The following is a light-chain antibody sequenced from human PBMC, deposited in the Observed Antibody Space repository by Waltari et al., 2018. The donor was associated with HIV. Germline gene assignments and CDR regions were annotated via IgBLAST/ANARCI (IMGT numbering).Light chain of an antibody. CDR2: EAS. J-gene: IGKJ4*01. V-gene: IGKV3-11*01. Sequence: ETVMTQSPGTLSASPGETVTLSCTASQSIDDKLAWYQQKPGQSPRLLIDEASNRATGIPVRFSGSGSGTDFTLTISSLEPEDFAVYYCLQRSTWPLVFGGGTRVDIK. CDR3: LQRSTWPLV. CDR1: QSIDDK.